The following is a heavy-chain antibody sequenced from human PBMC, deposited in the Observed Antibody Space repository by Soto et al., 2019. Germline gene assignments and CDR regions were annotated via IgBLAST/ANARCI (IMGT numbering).Heavy chain of an antibody. D-gene: IGHD6-19*01. CDR2: INPNSGGT. Sequence: ASVKVSCKASGYTFTGYYMHWVRQAPGQGLEWMGWINPNSGGTNYAQKFQGRVTMTRDTSISTAYMELSRLRSDDTAVYYCARDPVLGYSTGWYRDNWFDPWGQGTRVTVSS. CDR1: GYTFTGYY. J-gene: IGHJ5*02. CDR3: ARDPVLGYSTGWYRDNWFDP. V-gene: IGHV1-2*02.